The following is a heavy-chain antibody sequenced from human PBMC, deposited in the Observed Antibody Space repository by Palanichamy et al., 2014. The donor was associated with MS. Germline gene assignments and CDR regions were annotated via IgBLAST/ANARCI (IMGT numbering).Heavy chain of an antibody. CDR2: IYSGGST. CDR1: GFTVSSNY. Sequence: EVQLVETGGGLIQPGGSLRLSCAASGFTVSSNYMSWVRQAPGKGLEWVSVIYSGGSTYYVDSVKGRFTISRDNSKNTLYLQMNSLRAEDTAVYYCARDPYNWNGPGDYWGQGTLVTVSS. V-gene: IGHV3-53*02. J-gene: IGHJ4*02. D-gene: IGHD1-20*01. CDR3: ARDPYNWNGPGDY.